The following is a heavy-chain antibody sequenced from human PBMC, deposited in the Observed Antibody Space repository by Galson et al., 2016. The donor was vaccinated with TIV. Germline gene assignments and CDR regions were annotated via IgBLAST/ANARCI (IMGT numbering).Heavy chain of an antibody. CDR3: VRDGSYYAGSGSPSMDV. V-gene: IGHV3-30*04. J-gene: IGHJ6*02. Sequence: SLRLSCAASGFTFSCYAMHWVRQAPGKGLEWLAVISFDASSKWYADSVKGRFTVSIDTSKDTLYLQVDTLRPEDTAAYYCVRDGSYYAGSGSPSMDVWGHGTAVSVSS. CDR1: GFTFSCYA. CDR2: ISFDASSK. D-gene: IGHD3-10*01.